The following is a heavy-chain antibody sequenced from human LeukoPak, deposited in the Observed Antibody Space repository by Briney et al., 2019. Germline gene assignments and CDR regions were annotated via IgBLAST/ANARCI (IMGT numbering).Heavy chain of an antibody. CDR2: INPNSGGT. J-gene: IGHJ4*02. D-gene: IGHD1-26*01. Sequence: ASVKVSCEASGYTFTGYYMHWVRQAPGQGLEWMGWINPNSGGTNYAQKFQGRVTMTRDTSISTAYMELSRLRSDDTAVYYCARAGATRKAYFDYWGQGTLVTVSS. V-gene: IGHV1-2*02. CDR3: ARAGATRKAYFDY. CDR1: GYTFTGYY.